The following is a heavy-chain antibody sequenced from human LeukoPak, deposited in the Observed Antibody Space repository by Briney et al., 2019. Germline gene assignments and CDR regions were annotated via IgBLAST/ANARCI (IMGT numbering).Heavy chain of an antibody. J-gene: IGHJ4*02. D-gene: IGHD3-10*01. Sequence: GGSLRLSCAASGFSSSNYSMNWVRQAPGKGLEWVSCISSSSSTIYYADSVKGRFTISRDNAKNSLNLQMNSLRAEDTAVYYCRGVRGGTEADYWGQGTLVTVSS. CDR3: RGVRGGTEADY. V-gene: IGHV3-48*01. CDR1: GFSSSNYS. CDR2: ISSSSSTI.